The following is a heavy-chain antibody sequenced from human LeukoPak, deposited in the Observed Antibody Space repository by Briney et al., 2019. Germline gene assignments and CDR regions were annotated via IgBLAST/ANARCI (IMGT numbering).Heavy chain of an antibody. D-gene: IGHD1-26*01. V-gene: IGHV1-3*01. CDR1: GYTFTNYA. J-gene: IGHJ3*02. Sequence: ASVKLSCKASGYTFTNYAIHWVRQAPGQKFEWMGWINAANGHTKYSHKFQDRITITSDTSATTAYMELSSLRSEDTAVYYCARTYSGSYRRDDAFDIWGQGTMVTVSS. CDR2: INAANGHT. CDR3: ARTYSGSYRRDDAFDI.